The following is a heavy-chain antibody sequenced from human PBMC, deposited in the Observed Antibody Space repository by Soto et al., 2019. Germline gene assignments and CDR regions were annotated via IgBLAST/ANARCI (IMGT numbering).Heavy chain of an antibody. CDR1: GFTVSSNY. V-gene: IGHV3-66*01. D-gene: IGHD1-26*01. Sequence: EVQLVESGGGLVQPGGSLRLSCAASGFTVSSNYMSWVRQAPGKGLEWVSVIYSGGSTYYADSVKGRFTISRDNSKNTLYLQMNSLRAEDTAVYYCARDWVLSGSHDLNDYWGQGTLVTVSS. J-gene: IGHJ4*02. CDR2: IYSGGST. CDR3: ARDWVLSGSHDLNDY.